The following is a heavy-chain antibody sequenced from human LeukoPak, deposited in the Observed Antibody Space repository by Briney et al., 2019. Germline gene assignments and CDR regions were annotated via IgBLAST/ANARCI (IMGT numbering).Heavy chain of an antibody. CDR2: INHSGST. D-gene: IGHD6-13*01. CDR1: GGSFSGYY. V-gene: IGHV4-34*01. Sequence: SETLTLTCAVYGGSFSGYYWSWIRQPPGKGLEWIGEINHSGSTNYNPSLKSRVTISVDKSKNTLSLKMSSVRAADTAVYYCAGKRQQLVLNWFDPWGQGTLVTVSS. J-gene: IGHJ5*02. CDR3: AGKRQQLVLNWFDP.